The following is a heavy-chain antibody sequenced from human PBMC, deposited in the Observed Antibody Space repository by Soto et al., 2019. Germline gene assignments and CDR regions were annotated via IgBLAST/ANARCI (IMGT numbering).Heavy chain of an antibody. CDR3: TRGPSNDNSDGFDL. D-gene: IGHD4-4*01. J-gene: IGHJ3*01. CDR1: GDSVSSKSAA. V-gene: IGHV6-1*01. Sequence: SQTLSLTCASSGDSVSSKSAAWNWVRQSPSRGLEWLGRTYYRSKWNKDYAVSVKSRTTINPDTSKNQFSLQLNSVTPEDTVVYYFTRGPSNDNSDGFDLWAQGTMVTVSS. CDR2: TYYRSKWNK.